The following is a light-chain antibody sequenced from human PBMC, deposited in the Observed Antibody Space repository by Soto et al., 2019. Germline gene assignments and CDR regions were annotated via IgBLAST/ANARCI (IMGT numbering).Light chain of an antibody. CDR2: DAS. Sequence: DIQMTQSPSSLSASVGDRVTITCQASQDISNYLNWYQQKPGKAPKLLIYDASNLETGVPSRFSGSGSGTDFTFTISSLQPEDIATYYCQQYDTLPLPFGGGTKADIK. CDR1: QDISNY. J-gene: IGKJ4*01. CDR3: QQYDTLPLP. V-gene: IGKV1-33*01.